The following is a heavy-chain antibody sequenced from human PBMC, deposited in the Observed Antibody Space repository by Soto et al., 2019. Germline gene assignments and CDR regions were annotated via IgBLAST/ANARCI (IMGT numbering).Heavy chain of an antibody. J-gene: IGHJ6*02. CDR2: ISGYNGKT. V-gene: IGHV1-18*01. CDR3: ARGGDVPYYYYGMDV. D-gene: IGHD2-21*02. Sequence: ASVKVSCKASGYTFTSHGISWVRQAPGQGLEWMGWISGYNGKTNYAQKVQDRVTMTTDTSTSTVYMELRSLRSDDTAVYYCARGGDVPYYYYGMDVWGQGNTVTVSS. CDR1: GYTFTSHG.